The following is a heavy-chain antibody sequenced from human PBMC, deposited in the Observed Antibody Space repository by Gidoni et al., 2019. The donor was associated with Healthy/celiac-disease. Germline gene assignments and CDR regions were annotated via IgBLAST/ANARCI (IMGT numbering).Heavy chain of an antibody. V-gene: IGHV3-23*01. Sequence: EVQLLESGGGLVQPGGSLRLSCAASGFPFSSYAMSWVRQAPGKGLGWVSAISGSGGSTYYADSVKGWFTISRDNSKNTLYLQMNSLRAEDTAVYYCAATRGSTPRTDAFDIWGQGTMVTVSS. D-gene: IGHD1-26*01. CDR2: ISGSGGST. CDR1: GFPFSSYA. J-gene: IGHJ3*02. CDR3: AATRGSTPRTDAFDI.